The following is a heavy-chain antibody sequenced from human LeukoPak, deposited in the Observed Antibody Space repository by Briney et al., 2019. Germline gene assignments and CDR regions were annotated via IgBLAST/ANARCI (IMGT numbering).Heavy chain of an antibody. D-gene: IGHD4-17*01. CDR3: AKESTVTPGNVNWFDT. J-gene: IGHJ5*02. Sequence: GGSLRLSCAASGFTFSIYAMTWVRQAPGKGLEWVSAISGSGGSTYYADSVKGRFTISRDNSKNTLYLQMNSLRAEDTAVYYCAKESTVTPGNVNWFDTWGQGTLVTVSS. CDR2: ISGSGGST. CDR1: GFTFSIYA. V-gene: IGHV3-23*01.